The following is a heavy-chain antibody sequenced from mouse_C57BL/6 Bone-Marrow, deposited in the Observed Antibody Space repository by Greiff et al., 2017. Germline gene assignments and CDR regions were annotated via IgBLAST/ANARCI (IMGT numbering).Heavy chain of an antibody. Sequence: QVQLQQSGAELARPGASVKLSCKASGYTFTSYGISWVKQRTGQGLEWIGEIYPRSGNTYYNEKFKGKATLTADKSSSTAYMELRSLTSEDSAVYFCARGGAIYYDYFFDYWGQGTTRTVSS. V-gene: IGHV1-81*01. D-gene: IGHD2-4*01. CDR2: IYPRSGNT. J-gene: IGHJ2*01. CDR3: ARGGAIYYDYFFDY. CDR1: GYTFTSYG.